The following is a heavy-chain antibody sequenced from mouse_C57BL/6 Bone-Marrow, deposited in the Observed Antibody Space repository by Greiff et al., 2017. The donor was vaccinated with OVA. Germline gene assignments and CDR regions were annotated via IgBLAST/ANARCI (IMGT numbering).Heavy chain of an antibody. J-gene: IGHJ2*01. CDR3: AREGLPYYFDY. D-gene: IGHD2-2*01. Sequence: QVQLQQSGPELVKPGASVKISCKASGYTFTSYGISWVKQRTGQGLEWIGEIYPRSGNTYYNEKFKGKATLTADKSSSTAYMELRSLTSEDSAVYFCAREGLPYYFDYWGQGTTLTVSS. CDR2: IYPRSGNT. V-gene: IGHV1-81*01. CDR1: GYTFTSYG.